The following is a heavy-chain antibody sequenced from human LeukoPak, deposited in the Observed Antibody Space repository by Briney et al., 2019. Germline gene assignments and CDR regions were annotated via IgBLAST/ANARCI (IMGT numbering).Heavy chain of an antibody. D-gene: IGHD2-2*01. J-gene: IGHJ4*02. V-gene: IGHV4-39*01. CDR3: ARLRARLGYCISPSCHGYFEY. CDR1: GGSITSTTYF. CDR2: TSYSGNT. Sequence: SGTLSLTCTVSGGSITSTTYFWGWVRQPPGRDLEWLGTTSYSGNTYYNPSLKSRLTLSVDTSKNQFSLNLNSVTAADTAIYYCARLRARLGYCISPSCHGYFEYWAQGTLVTVSS.